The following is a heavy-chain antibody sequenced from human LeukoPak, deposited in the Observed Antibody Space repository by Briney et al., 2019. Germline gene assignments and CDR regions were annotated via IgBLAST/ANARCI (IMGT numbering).Heavy chain of an antibody. Sequence: SETLSLTCAVYGGSFSGYYWSWIRQPPGKGLEWIGEINHSGSTNYNPSLKSRVTISVDTSKNQFSLKLSSVTAADTAVYYCARGSGRQIVSYYFDYWGQGTLVTVSS. V-gene: IGHV4-34*01. J-gene: IGHJ4*02. CDR1: GGSFSGYY. CDR2: INHSGST. D-gene: IGHD3-22*01. CDR3: ARGSGRQIVSYYFDY.